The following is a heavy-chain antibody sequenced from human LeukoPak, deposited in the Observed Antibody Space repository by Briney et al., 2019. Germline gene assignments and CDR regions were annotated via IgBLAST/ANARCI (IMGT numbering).Heavy chain of an antibody. CDR3: ARPLWFGENTDAFDI. J-gene: IGHJ3*02. V-gene: IGHV3-21*01. D-gene: IGHD3-10*01. CDR1: GFTFSSYD. CDR2: ISSSSSYI. Sequence: GGALRLSCAASGFTFSSYDMTWVRQAPGRGLEWVSSISSSSSYIYYADSVKGRFTISRDNAKNSLYLQMNSLRAEDTAVYYCARPLWFGENTDAFDIWGQGTMVTVSS.